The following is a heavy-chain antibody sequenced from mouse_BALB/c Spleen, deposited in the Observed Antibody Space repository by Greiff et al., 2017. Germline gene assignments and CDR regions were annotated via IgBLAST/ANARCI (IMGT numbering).Heavy chain of an antibody. CDR2: INPSSGYT. Sequence: QVQLQQSGAELARPGASVKMSCTASGYTLTSYTMHWVNQRPGQGLEWIGYINPSSGYTNYNQKFKDKATLTADKSSSTAYMQLSSLTSEDSAVYYCAREGLNWDDWDYWGQGTTLTVSS. V-gene: IGHV1-4*01. J-gene: IGHJ2*01. D-gene: IGHD4-1*01. CDR1: GYTLTSYT. CDR3: AREGLNWDDWDY.